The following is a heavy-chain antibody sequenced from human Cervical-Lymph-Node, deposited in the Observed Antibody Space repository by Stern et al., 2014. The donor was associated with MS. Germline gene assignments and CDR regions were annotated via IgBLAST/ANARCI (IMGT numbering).Heavy chain of an antibody. Sequence: EMQLVESGGGLVQPGGSLRLSCVASGFTFNTYAMSWVRQAPGKGLEWVSVISGSGGSTYDADSVKGRFTISRDNSRNTLFLQMNSLRVEDTAVYYCAKDSAQSIAMAGRIDYWGQGTLVTVSS. D-gene: IGHD6-19*01. CDR1: GFTFNTYA. V-gene: IGHV3-23*04. CDR2: ISGSGGST. J-gene: IGHJ4*02. CDR3: AKDSAQSIAMAGRIDY.